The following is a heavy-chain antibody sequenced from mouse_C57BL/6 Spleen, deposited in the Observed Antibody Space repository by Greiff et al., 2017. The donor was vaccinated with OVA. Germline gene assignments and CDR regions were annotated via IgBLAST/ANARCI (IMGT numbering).Heavy chain of an antibody. CDR3: ARAPDGAMDY. CDR2: ISYDGSN. Sequence: EVKLLESGPGLVKPSQSLSLTCSVTGYSITSGYYWNWIRQFPGNKLEWMGYISYDGSNNYNPSLKNRISITRDTSKNQFFLKLNSVTTEDTATYYCARAPDGAMDYWGQGTSVTVSS. J-gene: IGHJ4*01. V-gene: IGHV3-6*01. CDR1: GYSITSGYY.